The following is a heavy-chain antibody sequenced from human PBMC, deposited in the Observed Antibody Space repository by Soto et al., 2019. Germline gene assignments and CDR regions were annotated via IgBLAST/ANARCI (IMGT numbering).Heavy chain of an antibody. CDR3: ARTLRATPGGYYYYHYGMDV. CDR1: GFTFSSYA. CDR2: ISYDGSNK. D-gene: IGHD1-1*01. V-gene: IGHV3-30-3*01. J-gene: IGHJ6*02. Sequence: PGGSLRLACAASGFTFSSYAMHWVRQAPGKGLEWVAVISYDGSNKYYADSVKGRFTISRDNSKNTLYLQMNSLRAEDTAVYYCARTLRATPGGYYYYHYGMDVWGQGTTVTVSS.